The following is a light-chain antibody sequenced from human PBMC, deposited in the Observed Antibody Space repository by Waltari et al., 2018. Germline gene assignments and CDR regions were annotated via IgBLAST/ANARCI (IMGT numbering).Light chain of an antibody. Sequence: DLQMTQSPSSLSASVGDRVTITCRASQTVTNCLQSYQQKPGKAPNLLIHDASILQSEVPSRFSGSGSGTDFTLTISSLQPEDFATYYCQQSYSTPGTFGQGTKVEV. CDR3: QQSYSTPGT. J-gene: IGKJ1*01. CDR1: QTVTNC. V-gene: IGKV1-39*01. CDR2: DAS.